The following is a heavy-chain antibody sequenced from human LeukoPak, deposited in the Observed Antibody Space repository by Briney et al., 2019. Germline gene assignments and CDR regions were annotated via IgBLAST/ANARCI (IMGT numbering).Heavy chain of an antibody. Sequence: GASVKVSCKASGYTFTGYYMHWVRQAPGQGLEWMGRINPNSGGTNYAQKFQGRVTMTGDTSISTAYMELSRLRSDDTAVYYCARDHPYDFWSGYHYNWFDPWGQGTLVTVSS. J-gene: IGHJ5*02. D-gene: IGHD3-3*01. CDR1: GYTFTGYY. CDR3: ARDHPYDFWSGYHYNWFDP. CDR2: INPNSGGT. V-gene: IGHV1-2*06.